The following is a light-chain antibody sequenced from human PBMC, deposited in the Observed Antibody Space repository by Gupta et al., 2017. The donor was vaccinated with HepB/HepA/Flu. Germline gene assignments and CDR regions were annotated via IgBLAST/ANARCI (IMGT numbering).Light chain of an antibody. CDR2: GAS. J-gene: IGKJ5*01. CDR1: QSVSSSY. V-gene: IGKV3-20*01. Sequence: EIVLPKYQGPLPLSPGERATLSCRASQSVSSSYLAWYQQKPGQAPRLLIYGASSRATGIPDRFRGSGCGTDFTLTICRLEPEDFAVYYCQQYGSSPPISFGQGTRLEIK. CDR3: QQYGSSPPIS.